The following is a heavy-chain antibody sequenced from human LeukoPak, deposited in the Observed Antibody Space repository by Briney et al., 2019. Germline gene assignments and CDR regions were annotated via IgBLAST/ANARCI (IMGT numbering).Heavy chain of an antibody. Sequence: SETLSLTCTVSGGSISSYYWGWIRQPPGKGLEWIGYIYYSGSTNSNPSLKSRVTISVDTSKNQFSLKLSSVTAADTAVYYCARDVGRPGVHWFDPWGQGTLVTVSS. J-gene: IGHJ5*02. CDR3: ARDVGRPGVHWFDP. CDR2: IYYSGST. V-gene: IGHV4-59*01. CDR1: GGSISSYY. D-gene: IGHD3-10*01.